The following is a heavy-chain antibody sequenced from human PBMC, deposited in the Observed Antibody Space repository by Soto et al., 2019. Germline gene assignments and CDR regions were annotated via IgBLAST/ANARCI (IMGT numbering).Heavy chain of an antibody. CDR2: IYTSGST. V-gene: IGHV4-4*07. Sequence: SETLSLTCTVSGGSISSYYWSWIRQPAGKGLEWIGRIYTSGSTNYNPSLKSRVTMSLDTSKNQFSLKLRSVTAADTAVFYCARYAGSSWFDYWGQGTLVTVSS. D-gene: IGHD6-13*01. CDR1: GGSISSYY. J-gene: IGHJ4*02. CDR3: ARYAGSSWFDY.